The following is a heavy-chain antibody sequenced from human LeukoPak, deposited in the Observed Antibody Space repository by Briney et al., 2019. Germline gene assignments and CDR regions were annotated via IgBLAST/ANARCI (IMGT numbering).Heavy chain of an antibody. CDR3: ARRGSGSHRAFDI. J-gene: IGHJ3*02. CDR1: GGSISSNY. CDR2: IYHSGST. Sequence: SETLSLTCTVSGGSISSNYWSWIRQPPGKGLEWIGYIYHSGSTSYNPSLKSRVTFSVDTSKNQFSLKLSSVTAADTAVYYCARRGSGSHRAFDIWGQGTMVTVSS. D-gene: IGHD1-26*01. V-gene: IGHV4-59*12.